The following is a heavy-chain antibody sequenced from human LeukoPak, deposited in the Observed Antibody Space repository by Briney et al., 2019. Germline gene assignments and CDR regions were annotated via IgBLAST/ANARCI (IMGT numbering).Heavy chain of an antibody. J-gene: IGHJ4*02. CDR1: GYTFTTYY. V-gene: IGHV1-46*01. CDR2: INPSSGST. Sequence: AASVKVSCEASGYTFTTYYMHWVRQAPGEGLEWMGIINPSSGSTSYAQKFQGRVTMTRDTSTSTVYMELSSLRSEHTAIYYCARVLGAHSYGSIDHWGQGTLVTVSS. CDR3: ARVLGAHSYGSIDH. D-gene: IGHD5-18*01.